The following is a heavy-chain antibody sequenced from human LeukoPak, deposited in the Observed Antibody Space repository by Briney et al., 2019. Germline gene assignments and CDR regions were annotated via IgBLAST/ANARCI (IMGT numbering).Heavy chain of an antibody. CDR3: ARGGVVVAAIDAFDI. CDR1: GFTFSSYS. D-gene: IGHD2-15*01. J-gene: IGHJ3*02. V-gene: IGHV3-48*01. Sequence: GGSLRLSCAASGFTFSSYSMNWVRQAPGKGLEWVSYISSSSSTIYYADSVKGRFTISRDISKNTLFLQLNSLRAEDTAVYYCARGGVVVAAIDAFDIWGQGTLVTVSS. CDR2: ISSSSSTI.